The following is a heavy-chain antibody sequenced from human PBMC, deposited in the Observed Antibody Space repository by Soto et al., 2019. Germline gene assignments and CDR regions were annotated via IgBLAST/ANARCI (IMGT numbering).Heavy chain of an antibody. CDR1: GYTFNHFV. Sequence: QVQLLQSGPEVKKPGASVKMSCKISGYTFNHFVVSWVRKAPGQGLEWIAWISAYNGNTMYHPRLQDRVTLTTDASTSTAYMEVRGLKSGDAAVYYCARDKPPLSGASLFDYWGQGTQVTVSS. CDR2: ISAYNGNT. J-gene: IGHJ4*02. D-gene: IGHD2-8*02. CDR3: ARDKPPLSGASLFDY. V-gene: IGHV1-18*01.